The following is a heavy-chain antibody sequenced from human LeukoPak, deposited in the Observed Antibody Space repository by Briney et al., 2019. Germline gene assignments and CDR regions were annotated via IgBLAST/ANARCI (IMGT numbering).Heavy chain of an antibody. V-gene: IGHV3-7*01. CDR2: IKQDGSEK. D-gene: IGHD6-13*01. Sequence: PGGSLRLSCAPSGFTFSSYWMSWVRQAPGKGLEWVANIKQDGSEKYYVDSVKGRFTISRDNAKNSLYLQMNSLRAEDTAVYYCARNSLIAAAGRRSYMDVWGKGTTVTVSS. CDR3: ARNSLIAAAGRRSYMDV. CDR1: GFTFSSYW. J-gene: IGHJ6*03.